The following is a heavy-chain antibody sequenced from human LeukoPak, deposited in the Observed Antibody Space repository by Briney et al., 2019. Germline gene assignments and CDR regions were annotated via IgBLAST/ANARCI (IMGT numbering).Heavy chain of an antibody. CDR1: GFTFSSYV. V-gene: IGHV3-23*01. Sequence: PGGSLRLSCAASGFTFSSYVMCWFRQAPGKGLEWVAGVSGSATKTYYADSVKGRFTISRDKSKTTLYLHMRAEDTAVYYCAKDRRAMIIPTGRFDWGQGTLVTVSS. D-gene: IGHD3-22*01. J-gene: IGHJ4*02. CDR2: VSGSATKT. CDR3: AKDRRAMIIPTGRFD.